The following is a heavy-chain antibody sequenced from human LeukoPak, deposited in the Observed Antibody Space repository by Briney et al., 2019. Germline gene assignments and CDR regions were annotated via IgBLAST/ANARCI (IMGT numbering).Heavy chain of an antibody. Sequence: GASVKVSCKASGYTFSNYDISWVRQAPGQGLEWMGWISANNGRTDSTQKFQGRLTMTTDTPTSTAYMELRSLRFDDTAVYYCATIGDFGDYYMDYWGQGTLVTVSS. CDR3: ATIGDFGDYYMDY. CDR2: ISANNGRT. CDR1: GYTFSNYD. D-gene: IGHD4-17*01. V-gene: IGHV1-18*01. J-gene: IGHJ4*02.